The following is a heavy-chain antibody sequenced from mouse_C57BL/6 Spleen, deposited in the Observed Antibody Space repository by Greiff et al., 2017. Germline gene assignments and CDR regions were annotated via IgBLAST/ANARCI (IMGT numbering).Heavy chain of an antibody. D-gene: IGHD2-4*01. CDR1: GYTFTDYN. CDR2: IYPNNGGT. CDR3: ARARVENYDYAFAY. J-gene: IGHJ3*01. V-gene: IGHV1-18*01. Sequence: EVQLQQSGPELVKPGASVKISCKASGYTFTDYNMDWVKQSHGKSLEWIGDIYPNNGGTIYNQKFKGKATLTVDKSSSTAYMELRSLTSEDTAVYFCARARVENYDYAFAYWGQGTLVTVSA.